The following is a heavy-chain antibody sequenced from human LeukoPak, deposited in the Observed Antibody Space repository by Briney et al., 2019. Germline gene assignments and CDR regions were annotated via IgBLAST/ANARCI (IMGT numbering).Heavy chain of an antibody. Sequence: PGGSLRLSCAASGFTFSNYGMHWVRQAPGKGLQWVSLISYDGSKKYYEDSVKGRFTISRDNSKSTLYLQMNSLRSEDTAVYYCATVRATWEIVGATLSNLPTPHDAFDIWGQGTMVTVSS. D-gene: IGHD1-26*01. CDR1: GFTFSNYG. J-gene: IGHJ3*02. CDR3: ATVRATWEIVGATLSNLPTPHDAFDI. V-gene: IGHV3-30*05. CDR2: ISYDGSKK.